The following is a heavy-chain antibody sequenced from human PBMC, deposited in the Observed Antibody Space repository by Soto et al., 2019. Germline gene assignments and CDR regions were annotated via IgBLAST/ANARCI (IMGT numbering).Heavy chain of an antibody. CDR2: IKSKTDGGTT. V-gene: IGHV3-15*01. CDR1: GFTFSNAW. J-gene: IGHJ5*02. Sequence: EVQLVESGGGLVKPGGSLRLSCAASGFTFSNAWMSWVRQAPGKGLEWVGRIKSKTDGGTTDYAAPVKGRFTISRDDSKNTLYLQMNSLKTEDTAVYYCTTDPHYYDSSGYYPPYNWFDPWSQGTLVTVSS. CDR3: TTDPHYYDSSGYYPPYNWFDP. D-gene: IGHD3-22*01.